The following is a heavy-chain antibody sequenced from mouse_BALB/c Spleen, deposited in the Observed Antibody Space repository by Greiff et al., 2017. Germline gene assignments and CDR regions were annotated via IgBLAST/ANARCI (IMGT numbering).Heavy chain of an antibody. CDR2: IYPSDSYT. D-gene: IGHD1-2*01. V-gene: IGHV1-69*02. J-gene: IGHJ4*01. CDR3: TRYGYLGDYYAMDY. Sequence: QVQLQQPGAELVRPGASVKLSCKASGYTFTSYWINWVKQRPGQGLEWIGNIYPSDSYTNYNQKFKDKATLTVDKSSSTAYMQLSSPTSEDSAVYYCTRYGYLGDYYAMDYWGQGTSVTVSS. CDR1: GYTFTSYW.